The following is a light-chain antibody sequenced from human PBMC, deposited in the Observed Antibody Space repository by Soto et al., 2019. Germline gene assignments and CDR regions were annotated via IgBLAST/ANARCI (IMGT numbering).Light chain of an antibody. CDR3: QQYNTKPST. J-gene: IGKJ1*01. V-gene: IGKV1-5*03. Sequence: DIQMTQSPSTLSASVGDRVTITCRASTSIGSWLAWFPQKAGKAPKLLIYYVSGLESGVPTRVSGSGSGTELSHTISRLQPDDFATHYGQQYNTKPSTFGQGAKVEIK. CDR1: TSIGSW. CDR2: YVS.